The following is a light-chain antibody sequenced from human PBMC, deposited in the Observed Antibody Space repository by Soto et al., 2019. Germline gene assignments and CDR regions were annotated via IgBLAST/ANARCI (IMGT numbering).Light chain of an antibody. CDR2: AAS. V-gene: IGKV1D-12*01. CDR3: QQSDTFPAT. Sequence: DVQMTQSPSSVSASVGDRVTITCRASQGIRSWLAWYQQRPGKAPKLLISAASSLQSAVPSRFSGSGSGTDFTLTISSLQPDDFATYYCQQSDTFPATFGGGTKVEIK. J-gene: IGKJ4*01. CDR1: QGIRSW.